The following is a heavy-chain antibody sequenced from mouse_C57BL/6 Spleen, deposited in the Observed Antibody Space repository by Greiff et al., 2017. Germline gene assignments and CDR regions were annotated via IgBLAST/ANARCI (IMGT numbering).Heavy chain of an antibody. Sequence: VQGVESGPGLVAPSQSLSITCTVSGFSLTSYGVDWVRQSPGKGLEWLGVIWGVGSTNYNSALKFRLSISKDNSKSQVFLKMNSLQTDDTAMYYCASALYDGYPFAYWGQGTLVTVSA. J-gene: IGHJ3*01. CDR1: GFSLTSYG. D-gene: IGHD2-3*01. V-gene: IGHV2-6*01. CDR3: ASALYDGYPFAY. CDR2: IWGVGST.